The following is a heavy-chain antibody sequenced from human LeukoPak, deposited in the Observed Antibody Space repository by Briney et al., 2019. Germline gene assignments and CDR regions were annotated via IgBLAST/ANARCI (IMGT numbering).Heavy chain of an antibody. V-gene: IGHV3-48*04. CDR3: ARGRIGYYMDV. D-gene: IGHD2-15*01. J-gene: IGHJ6*03. Sequence: EGSLRLSCAASGFTFSSYSMTWVRQAPGKGLEWVSYISSTGTIYYADSVKGRFTISRDDAKNSLYLQMNSLRAEDTAVYHCARGRIGYYMDVWGKGTTVTVSS. CDR2: ISSTGTI. CDR1: GFTFSSYS.